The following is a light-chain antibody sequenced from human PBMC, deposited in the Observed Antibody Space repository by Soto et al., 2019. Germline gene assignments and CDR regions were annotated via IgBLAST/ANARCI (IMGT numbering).Light chain of an antibody. CDR3: QSYDSSLSGYV. J-gene: IGLJ1*01. CDR2: GNS. CDR1: SSNIGAGYD. V-gene: IGLV1-40*01. Sequence: QSALTQPPSVSGAPGQRVTISCTGGSSNIGAGYDVHWYQQFPGTAPKLLIYGNSNRPSGVPDRFSGSKSGTSASLAITGLQAEDEADYSCQSYDSSLSGYVFGTGTKLTFL.